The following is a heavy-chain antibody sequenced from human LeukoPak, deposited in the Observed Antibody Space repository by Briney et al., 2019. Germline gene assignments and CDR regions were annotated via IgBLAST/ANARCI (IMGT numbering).Heavy chain of an antibody. Sequence: ASVTVSCTASGGTFSSYAIRWVRQAPGQGLEWMGRITPVLAIAKYAQKFQGRVTITADNSTTTDYMELSSLRSEDTAVYYCARSIRSMVVVVAPYDACDIWGQGTMVTVSS. CDR2: ITPVLAIA. D-gene: IGHD3-22*01. CDR1: GGTFSSYA. CDR3: ARSIRSMVVVVAPYDACDI. J-gene: IGHJ3*02. V-gene: IGHV1-69*10.